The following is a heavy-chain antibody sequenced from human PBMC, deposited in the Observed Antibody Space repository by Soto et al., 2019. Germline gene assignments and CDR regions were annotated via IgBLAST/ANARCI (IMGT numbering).Heavy chain of an antibody. CDR1: GYTFSDYG. D-gene: IGHD2-8*02. CDR3: AGGRRTCTEKTCDTDVDF. CDR2: ILCLNDRK. Sequence: QVHLVQSGAEVKTPGASVTISCKASGYTFSDYGIHWIRQAPGQRPEWLGWILCLNDRKEYSQKFQGRISLTRDTSASTAYMGLSRLRSEDTAVYYCAGGRRTCTEKTCDTDVDFWGQGSLVSVSS. J-gene: IGHJ4*02. V-gene: IGHV1-3*01.